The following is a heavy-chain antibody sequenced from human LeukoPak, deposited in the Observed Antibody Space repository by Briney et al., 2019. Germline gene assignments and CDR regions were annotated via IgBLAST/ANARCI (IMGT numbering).Heavy chain of an antibody. Sequence: SGTPSLTCAVSGASISSGDWWSWVRQPPGKGLEWIGEIYHSGSTNYNPSLKSRVAASVDKSKNQFSLKLTSVTAADTAVYYCARRGHSYGSSDCYSWYFDYWGQGTLVPVSS. CDR3: ARRGHSYGSSDCYSWYFDY. V-gene: IGHV4-4*02. CDR1: GASISSGDW. J-gene: IGHJ4*02. D-gene: IGHD3-22*01. CDR2: IYHSGST.